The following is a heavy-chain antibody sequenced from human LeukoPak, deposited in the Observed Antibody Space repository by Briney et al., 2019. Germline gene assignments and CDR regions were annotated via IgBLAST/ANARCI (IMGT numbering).Heavy chain of an antibody. J-gene: IGHJ3*02. CDR2: ISYDGSNK. Sequence: GGSLRLSCAGSGFPFSIYGMNWVRQAPGKGLEWVAVISYDGSNKYYADSVKGRFTISGDNSKNTLYLQMNSLRAEDTAVYYCARESGAFDIWGQGTMVTVSS. V-gene: IGHV3-30*03. CDR1: GFPFSIYG. CDR3: ARESGAFDI. D-gene: IGHD3-10*01.